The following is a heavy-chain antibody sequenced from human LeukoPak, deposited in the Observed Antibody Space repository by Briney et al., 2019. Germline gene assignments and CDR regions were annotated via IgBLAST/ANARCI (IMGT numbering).Heavy chain of an antibody. Sequence: GASVKVSCKASGYTFTGYYMHWVRQAPGQGLEWMGWINPNSGGTNYAQKFQGRVTMTRDTSISTAYMELSRLRSDDTAVYYCARDSELPGCSGYDYPDYWGQGTLVTVPS. V-gene: IGHV1-2*02. J-gene: IGHJ4*02. CDR2: INPNSGGT. CDR3: ARDSELPGCSGYDYPDY. D-gene: IGHD5-12*01. CDR1: GYTFTGYY.